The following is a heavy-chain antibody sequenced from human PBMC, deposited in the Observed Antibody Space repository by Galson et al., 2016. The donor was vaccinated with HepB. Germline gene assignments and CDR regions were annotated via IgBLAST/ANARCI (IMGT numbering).Heavy chain of an antibody. CDR2: INPNSGDT. CDR3: ARGRQGEWLVRGRFDP. J-gene: IGHJ5*02. CDR1: GYTFTNYY. D-gene: IGHD6-19*01. V-gene: IGHV1-46*01. Sequence: QSGAEVKKPGASVKVSCKASGYTFTNYYVHWVRQAPGQGLEWVGIINPNSGDTVYAQKFQGRVTMTRDTSTTTAYMEMSSLTSEDTAVFYCARGRQGEWLVRGRFDPWGQGTLVTVSS.